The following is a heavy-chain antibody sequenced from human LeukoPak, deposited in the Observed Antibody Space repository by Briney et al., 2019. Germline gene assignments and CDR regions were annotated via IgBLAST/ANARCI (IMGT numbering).Heavy chain of an antibody. CDR1: GFTVSSNY. CDR3: AGDGYLTIPSGY. CDR2: IYSGGSI. V-gene: IGHV3-53*01. Sequence: GGSLRLSCAASGFTVSSNYMSWVRQAPGKGLEWVSVIYSGGSIYYADSVKGRFTISRDNSKNTLYLQMNSLRAEDTAVYYCAGDGYLTIPSGYWGQGTLVTVPS. D-gene: IGHD5-12*01. J-gene: IGHJ4*02.